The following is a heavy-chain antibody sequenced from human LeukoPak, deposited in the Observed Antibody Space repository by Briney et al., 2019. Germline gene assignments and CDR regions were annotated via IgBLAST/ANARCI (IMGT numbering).Heavy chain of an antibody. CDR2: IFWNDDK. J-gene: IGHJ5*02. CDR1: GISLSTSGVG. CDR3: ARIRHHHNWFDP. Sequence: SGPTLVKPTQTRRLTCTFSGISLSTSGVGVGWIRQPPGKALEWLAFIFWNDDKRYSPSLKTRLTISKDTSKNQVVLTMTNMDPVDTATYYCARIRHHHNWFDPWGQGTLVTVSS. V-gene: IGHV2-5*01.